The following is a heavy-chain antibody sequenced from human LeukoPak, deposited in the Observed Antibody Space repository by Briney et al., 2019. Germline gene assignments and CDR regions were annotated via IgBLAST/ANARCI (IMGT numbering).Heavy chain of an antibody. Sequence: KASETLSLTCAVSGGSISSSNWWSWVRQPPGKGLEWIGEIYHSGSTNYNPSLKSRVTISVDKSKNQFSLRLGSVTAADTAVYYCARDLAVPGTARGYWGQGTLVTVSS. D-gene: IGHD6-19*01. J-gene: IGHJ4*02. CDR1: GGSISSSNW. CDR3: ARDLAVPGTARGY. V-gene: IGHV4-4*02. CDR2: IYHSGST.